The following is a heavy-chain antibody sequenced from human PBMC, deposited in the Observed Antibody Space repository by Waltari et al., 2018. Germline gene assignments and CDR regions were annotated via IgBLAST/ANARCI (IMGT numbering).Heavy chain of an antibody. CDR2: IYTSGST. Sequence: QVQLQESGPGLVKPSQTLSLTCTVSGGSISSGSYYWSWIRQPAGKGLDWIGYIYTSGSTNYNPSLKSRVTISVDTSKNQFSLKLSSVTAADTAVYYCARERYRSGWSYWGQGTLVTVSS. CDR1: GGSISSGSYY. CDR3: ARERYRSGWSY. J-gene: IGHJ4*02. V-gene: IGHV4-61*09. D-gene: IGHD6-19*01.